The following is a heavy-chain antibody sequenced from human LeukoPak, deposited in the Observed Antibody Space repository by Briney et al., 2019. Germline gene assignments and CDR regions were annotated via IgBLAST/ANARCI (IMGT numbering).Heavy chain of an antibody. Sequence: PSETLSLTCTVSGDSTSSSSYYWSWIRQPPGKGLGWIGSIYFSGSTYYNPSLKSRVTISDDTSKNQFSLKLTSVTAADTAVYYCARIVGATDYFDHWGQGTLVTVSS. D-gene: IGHD1-26*01. CDR2: IYFSGST. J-gene: IGHJ4*02. CDR1: GDSTSSSSYY. V-gene: IGHV4-39*01. CDR3: ARIVGATDYFDH.